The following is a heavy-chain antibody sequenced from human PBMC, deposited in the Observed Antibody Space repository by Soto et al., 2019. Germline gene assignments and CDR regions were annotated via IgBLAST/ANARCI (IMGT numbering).Heavy chain of an antibody. V-gene: IGHV4-39*07. CDR2: IYYSGST. D-gene: IGHD3-9*01. Sequence: SETLSLTCTVSGGSISSSSYYWGWIRQPPGKGLEWIGYIYYSGSTYYNPSLKSRVTISVDTSKNQFSLKLSSVTAADTAVYYCAREKRYTTEIDYWGQGTLVTVSS. CDR1: GGSISSSSYY. J-gene: IGHJ4*02. CDR3: AREKRYTTEIDY.